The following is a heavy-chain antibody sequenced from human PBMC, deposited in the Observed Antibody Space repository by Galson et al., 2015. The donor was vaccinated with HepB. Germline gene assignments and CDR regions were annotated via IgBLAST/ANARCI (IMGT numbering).Heavy chain of an antibody. CDR3: VRGLSIGYCSGTSCYAGYGMGV. J-gene: IGHJ6*02. V-gene: IGHV3-30*03. Sequence: SLRLSCAASGFTFSKFGMHWVRQAPGKGLEWVTVISSDGSKRYYADSVKGRFTISRDNSKNTLNLQMNSLRVEDTAVYYCVRGLSIGYCSGTSCYAGYGMGVWGQGTSVTVSS. CDR1: GFTFSKFG. D-gene: IGHD2-2*03. CDR2: ISSDGSKR.